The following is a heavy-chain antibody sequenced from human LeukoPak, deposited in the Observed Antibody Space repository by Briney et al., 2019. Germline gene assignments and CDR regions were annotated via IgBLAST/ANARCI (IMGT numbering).Heavy chain of an antibody. D-gene: IGHD1-1*01. J-gene: IGHJ5*02. CDR3: ARIGPSFLSTGTAP. CDR2: ISGSGGST. CDR1: GFTFSSYA. V-gene: IGHV3-23*01. Sequence: PGGSLRLSCAASGFTFSSYAMSWVRQAPGKGLEWVSAISGSGGSTSYADSVKGRFTISRDNAKNTLYLQMNSLRAEDTAVYYCARIGPSFLSTGTAPWGQGTLVTVSS.